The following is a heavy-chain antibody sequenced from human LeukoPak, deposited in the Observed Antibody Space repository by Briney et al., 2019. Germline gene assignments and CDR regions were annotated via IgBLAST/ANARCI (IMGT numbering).Heavy chain of an antibody. Sequence: SETLSLTCAVSGGSISNSNWWSWVRQPPGKGLEWIGEIYHSGSTHYNSSLKSRVTISVDKSKNQFSLKLSSVTAADTAVYYCAKGGHSSGWYHDYWGQGTLVTVSS. CDR3: AKGGHSSGWYHDY. CDR1: GGSISNSNW. J-gene: IGHJ4*02. V-gene: IGHV4-4*02. CDR2: IYHSGST. D-gene: IGHD6-19*01.